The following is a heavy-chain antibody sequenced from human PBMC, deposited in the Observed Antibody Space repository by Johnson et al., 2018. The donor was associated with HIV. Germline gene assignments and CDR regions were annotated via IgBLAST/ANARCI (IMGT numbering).Heavy chain of an antibody. J-gene: IGHJ3*02. CDR1: GFTFSGYG. CDR3: AKRGDYGGKNGFDM. V-gene: IGHV3-30*18. Sequence: QVQLVESGGGEVQPGRSLRLSCAASGFTFSGYGMPWVRQAPGKGLEWVAVISYDGSTKYYTESVKGRLTISRDNSKNTMYLQMNSLRIEDTALYYCAKRGDYGGKNGFDMWGRGTMVTVSS. CDR2: ISYDGSTK. D-gene: IGHD4-23*01.